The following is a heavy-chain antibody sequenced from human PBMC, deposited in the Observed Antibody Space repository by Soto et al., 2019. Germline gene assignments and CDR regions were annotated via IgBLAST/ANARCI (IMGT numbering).Heavy chain of an antibody. V-gene: IGHV3-53*01. CDR1: GFSVGGNY. J-gene: IGHJ4*02. Sequence: PGGSLRLSCAASGFSVGGNYMSWVRQAPGKGLELVSLIYSGGNPFYADSMKGRFTLSRDNSNNMLYLQMDSLRAEDTAAYYCARGPNSDCWGQGTLVTVSS. CDR3: ARGPNSDC. D-gene: IGHD2-21*01. CDR2: IYSGGNP.